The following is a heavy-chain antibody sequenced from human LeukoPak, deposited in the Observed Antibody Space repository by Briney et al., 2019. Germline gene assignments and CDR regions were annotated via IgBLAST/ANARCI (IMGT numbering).Heavy chain of an antibody. CDR2: ISSSSSYI. CDR1: GFTFSSYS. Sequence: SGGSLRLSCAASGFTFSSYSMNWVRQAPGKGLEWVSYISSSSSYIYYADSVKGRFTISRDNAKNSLYLQMNSLRAEDTAVYYCARGSSGSREGYWGQGTLVTVSS. V-gene: IGHV3-21*05. CDR3: ARGSSGSREGY. J-gene: IGHJ4*02. D-gene: IGHD3-22*01.